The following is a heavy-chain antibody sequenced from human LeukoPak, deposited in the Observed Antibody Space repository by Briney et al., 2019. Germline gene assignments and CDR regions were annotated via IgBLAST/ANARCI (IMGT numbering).Heavy chain of an antibody. CDR1: GYTFTSYA. J-gene: IGHJ4*02. CDR2: IYAGNGNT. Sequence: ASVKVSCKASGYTFTSYAMHWVRQAPGQRLEWMGWIYAGNGNTKYSQKFQGRVTITRDTSASTAYMELSSLRSEDTAVYYCARGRIQLWLNYFDYWGQGTLVTVSS. V-gene: IGHV1-3*01. D-gene: IGHD5-18*01. CDR3: ARGRIQLWLNYFDY.